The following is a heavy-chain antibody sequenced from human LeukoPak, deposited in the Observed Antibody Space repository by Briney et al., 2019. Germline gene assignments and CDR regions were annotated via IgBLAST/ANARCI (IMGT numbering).Heavy chain of an antibody. Sequence: SGGSLRLSCVASGITFSNFRMNWVRQAPGKGLEWVSSISSSSSYIYYADSVKGRFTISRDNAKNSLYLQMNSLRAEDTAVYYCAELGITMIGGVWGKGTTVTISS. D-gene: IGHD3-10*02. CDR1: GITFSNFR. J-gene: IGHJ6*04. CDR3: AELGITMIGGV. V-gene: IGHV3-21*01. CDR2: ISSSSSYI.